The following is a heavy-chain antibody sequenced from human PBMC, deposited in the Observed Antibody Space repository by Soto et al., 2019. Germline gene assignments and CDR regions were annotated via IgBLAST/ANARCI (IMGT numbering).Heavy chain of an antibody. V-gene: IGHV1-69*02. Sequence: SVKVSCKASGGTLSSYTISWVRQAPGQGLEWMGRIIPILGIANYAQKFQGRVTITADKSTSTAYMELSSLRSEDTAVYYCARGIAAAGPVDYYYYMDVWGKGTTVTVSS. D-gene: IGHD6-13*01. CDR2: IIPILGIA. CDR1: GGTLSSYT. J-gene: IGHJ6*03. CDR3: ARGIAAAGPVDYYYYMDV.